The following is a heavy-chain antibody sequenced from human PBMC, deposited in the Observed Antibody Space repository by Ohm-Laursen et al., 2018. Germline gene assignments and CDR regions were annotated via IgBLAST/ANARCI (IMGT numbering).Heavy chain of an antibody. Sequence: SLRLSCTASGFTFSDHGMNWVRQTPGKGLEWLSYINAYKNDLFYADSVKGRFTISRDNAENLLYLQMDRLRDDDTAVYYCARDRDWAIDCWGQGTLVTVSS. CDR2: INAYKNDL. CDR3: ARDRDWAIDC. V-gene: IGHV3-48*02. D-gene: IGHD3/OR15-3a*01. J-gene: IGHJ4*02. CDR1: GFTFSDHG.